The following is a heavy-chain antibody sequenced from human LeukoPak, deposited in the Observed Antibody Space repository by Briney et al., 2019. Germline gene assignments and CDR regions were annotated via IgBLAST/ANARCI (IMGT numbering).Heavy chain of an antibody. D-gene: IGHD6-13*01. V-gene: IGHV4-59*08. Sequence: KPSETLSLTGTVSGGSISSYYWSWIRQPPGKGLEGIGYIYSRGRTNDNPSPRSRVTISVDTSKNQFSLKLSSVTAADTAVYYCARLSSSSWYSFDYWGQGTLVTVSS. CDR2: IYSRGRT. J-gene: IGHJ4*02. CDR1: GGSISSYY. CDR3: ARLSSSSWYSFDY.